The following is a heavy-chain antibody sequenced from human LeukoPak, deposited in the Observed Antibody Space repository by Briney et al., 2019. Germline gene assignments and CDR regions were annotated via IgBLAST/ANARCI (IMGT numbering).Heavy chain of an antibody. D-gene: IGHD6-13*01. J-gene: IGHJ3*02. CDR3: ARDQSVRLLQTSSTYFKHVFAI. CDR2: FIAYNGNT. V-gene: IGHV1-18*01. Sequence: GASVKVSCKTSGYTFTNYGISWVRQAPGLGLEWIGWFIAYNGNTNYAQNVQGRVTMTTDTSTSTAYMELRSLRFDDTAVYYCARDQSVRLLQTSSTYFKHVFAIWGQGSMVTVSS. CDR1: GYTFTNYG.